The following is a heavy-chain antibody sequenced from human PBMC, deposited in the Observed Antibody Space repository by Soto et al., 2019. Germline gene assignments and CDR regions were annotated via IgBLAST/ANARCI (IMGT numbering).Heavy chain of an antibody. CDR2: TSHDGVT. Sequence: PSETLSLTCAVSSGSIDNVYWWSWVRQSPGKGLEWIGETSHDGVTNYNPSLKSRVTISVDTSKNQFSLKLSSVTAADTAVYYCARRWGRTFDYWGQGTLVTVSS. J-gene: IGHJ4*02. CDR3: ARRWGRTFDY. D-gene: IGHD7-27*01. V-gene: IGHV4-4*02. CDR1: SGSIDNVYW.